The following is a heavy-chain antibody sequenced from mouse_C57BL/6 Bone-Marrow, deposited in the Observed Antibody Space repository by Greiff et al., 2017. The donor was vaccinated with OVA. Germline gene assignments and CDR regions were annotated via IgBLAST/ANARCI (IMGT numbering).Heavy chain of an antibody. J-gene: IGHJ4*01. V-gene: IGHV5-9-1*02. Sequence: EVKLMESGEGLVKPGGSLKLSCAASGFTFSSYAMSWVRQTPEKRLEWVAYISSGGDYIYSADTVKGRFTISRDNARNTLYLQMSSLKSEDTAMDYCTRGDPSTMDYWGQGTSVTVSS. CDR3: TRGDPSTMDY. CDR1: GFTFSSYA. CDR2: ISSGGDYI.